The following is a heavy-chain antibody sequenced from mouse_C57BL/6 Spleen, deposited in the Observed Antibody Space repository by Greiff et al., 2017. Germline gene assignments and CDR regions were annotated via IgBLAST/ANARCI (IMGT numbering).Heavy chain of an antibody. V-gene: IGHV1-50*01. CDR1: GYTFTSYW. J-gene: IGHJ2*01. D-gene: IGHD2-2*01. Sequence: VQLQQPGAELVKPGASVKLSCKASGYTFTSYWMQWVKQRPGQGLEWIGEIDPSDSYTNYNQKFKGKATLTVDTSSSTAYMQLSSLTSEDSAVYYCARRMVTTRGSSSGDYWGQGTTLTVSS. CDR2: IDPSDSYT. CDR3: ARRMVTTRGSSSGDY.